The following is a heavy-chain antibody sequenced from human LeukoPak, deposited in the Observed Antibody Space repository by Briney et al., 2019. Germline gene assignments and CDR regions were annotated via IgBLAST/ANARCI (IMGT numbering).Heavy chain of an antibody. D-gene: IGHD3-16*02. CDR1: GFTFSRDG. CDR2: INGGGSPI. V-gene: IGHV3-48*01. Sequence: GGSLRLSCAASGFTFSRDGMNWVRQAPGKGLEWVAYINGGGSPIYYADSVRGRFTISRDNAKSSLYLQMNSLRAEDTAVYYCAKIKVEKLRLGELSLCDYWGQGTLVTVSS. CDR3: AKIKVEKLRLGELSLCDY. J-gene: IGHJ4*02.